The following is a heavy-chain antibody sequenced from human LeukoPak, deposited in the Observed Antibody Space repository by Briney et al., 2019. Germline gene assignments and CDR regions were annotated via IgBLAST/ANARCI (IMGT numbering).Heavy chain of an antibody. V-gene: IGHV3-23*01. Sequence: GGSLRLSCTASGFSFSTFAMNWVRQAPGKGLEWVSTISDSGVSTFYADSVKGRFTISRDNSKNTLSLQMNSLRAEDTALYYCVKADVNIRDYFDSWGQGTLVTVSS. J-gene: IGHJ4*02. CDR3: VKADVNIRDYFDS. D-gene: IGHD2/OR15-2a*01. CDR2: ISDSGVST. CDR1: GFSFSTFA.